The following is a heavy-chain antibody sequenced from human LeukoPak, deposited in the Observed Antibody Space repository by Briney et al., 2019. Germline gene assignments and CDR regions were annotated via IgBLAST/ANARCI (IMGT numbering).Heavy chain of an antibody. V-gene: IGHV4-4*07. CDR3: ASSGYSGYVASYFDY. Sequence: WETLSLTCTVSGGSISSYYWSWIRQPAGKGLEWIGRIYTSGSTNYNPSLKSRVTMSVDTSKNQFSLKLSSVTAADTAVYYCASSGYSGYVASYFDYWGQGTLVTVSS. J-gene: IGHJ4*02. D-gene: IGHD5-12*01. CDR1: GGSISSYY. CDR2: IYTSGST.